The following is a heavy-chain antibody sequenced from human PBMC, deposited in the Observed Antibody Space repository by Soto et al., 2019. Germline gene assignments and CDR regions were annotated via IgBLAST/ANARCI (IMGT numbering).Heavy chain of an antibody. D-gene: IGHD2-21*01. CDR1: GFTFSSYG. V-gene: IGHV3-33*01. CDR2: IWYDGSNK. CDR3: ASFPGENSFFY. J-gene: IGHJ4*02. Sequence: QVQLVESGGGVVQPGRSLRLSCAASGFTFSSYGMHWVRQAPGKGLEWVAVIWYDGSNKYYADSVKGRFTISRDNSKNTLYLLMNSMRDQDTAVYYCASFPGENSFFYWGQGTLVTVSS.